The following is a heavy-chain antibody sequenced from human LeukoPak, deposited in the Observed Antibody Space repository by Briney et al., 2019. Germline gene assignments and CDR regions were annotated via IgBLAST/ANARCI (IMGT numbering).Heavy chain of an antibody. CDR1: GFTFSSYA. J-gene: IGHJ4*02. Sequence: GGSLRLSCAASGFTFSSYAMSWVRQAPGKGLEWVSAISGSGGSTYYADSVKGRFTISRDNSKNTLCLQMNSLRAEDTAVYYCAKGLGVLRFLEWLLALDYWGQGTLATVSS. CDR2: ISGSGGST. V-gene: IGHV3-23*01. D-gene: IGHD3-3*01. CDR3: AKGLGVLRFLEWLLALDY.